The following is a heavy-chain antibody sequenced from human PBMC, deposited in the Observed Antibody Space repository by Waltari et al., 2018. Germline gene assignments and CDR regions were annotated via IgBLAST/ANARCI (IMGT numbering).Heavy chain of an antibody. CDR1: GFTFGNYW. V-gene: IGHV3-74*01. Sequence: EVQLVESGGGLVQPGGSLRLACVASGFTFGNYWMPWVRQTLGKGRVWVSRIKTDGSTTAYADAVKGRFTVSRDNAKNTLYLQMHSLRADDTAVYFCARDLDWVLLDHWGQGSLVTVSS. CDR2: IKTDGSTT. J-gene: IGHJ4*02. D-gene: IGHD3-9*01. CDR3: ARDLDWVLLDH.